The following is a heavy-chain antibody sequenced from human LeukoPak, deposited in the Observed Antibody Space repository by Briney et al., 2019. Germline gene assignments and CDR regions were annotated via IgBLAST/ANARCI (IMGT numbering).Heavy chain of an antibody. Sequence: SETLSLTCAVYGGSFSGYYWSWIRQPPGKGLEWIGEINHSGSTNYNPSLKSRVTISVDTSKNQFSLKLSSVTAADTAVYYCASLLTGYSYGFLGYWGQGTLVTVSS. V-gene: IGHV4-34*01. D-gene: IGHD5-18*01. CDR2: INHSGST. CDR3: ASLLTGYSYGFLGY. CDR1: GGSFSGYY. J-gene: IGHJ4*02.